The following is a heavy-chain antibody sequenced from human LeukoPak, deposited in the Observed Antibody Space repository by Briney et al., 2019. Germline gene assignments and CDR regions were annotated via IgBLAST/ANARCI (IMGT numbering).Heavy chain of an antibody. CDR2: IYYSGST. CDR3: ARAVDTAMAFDY. CDR1: GGSISSYY. V-gene: IGHV4-59*08. Sequence: SETLSLTCAVSGGSISSYYWSWIRQPPGKGLEWIEYIYYSGSTNYNPSLKSRVTISVDTSKNQFSLKLSSVTAADTAVYYCARAVDTAMAFDYWGQGTLVTVSS. D-gene: IGHD5-18*01. J-gene: IGHJ4*02.